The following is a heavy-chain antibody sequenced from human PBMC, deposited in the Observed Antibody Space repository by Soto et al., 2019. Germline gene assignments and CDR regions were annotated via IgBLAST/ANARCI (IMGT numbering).Heavy chain of an antibody. CDR1: GFSFSSYD. CDR3: AKARLYYFYGMDV. V-gene: IGHV3-13*01. J-gene: IGHJ6*02. Sequence: EVQLVESGGGLVQTGGSLRLSCAGSGFSFSSYDMHWVRQAAGKRLEWVAAIGADGDTYYSDSVEGRLTISRENTKNSLYLQMNSPSTGDTGVYHCAKARLYYFYGMDVWGQGTMVTVSS. CDR2: IGADGDT.